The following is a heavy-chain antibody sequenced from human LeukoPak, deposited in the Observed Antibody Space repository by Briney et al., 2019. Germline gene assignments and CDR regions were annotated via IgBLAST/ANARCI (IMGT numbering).Heavy chain of an antibody. D-gene: IGHD4-23*01. V-gene: IGHV3-7*01. CDR2: IKQDGSEK. J-gene: IGHJ4*02. Sequence: GGSLRLSCVASGFTFSSYWMSWVRQAPGKGLEWVANIKQDGSEKYYVDSVKGRFTISRDNAKNSLYLQMNSLRAEDTAVYYCATIPRWGVVTSDYWGQGTLVTVSS. CDR3: ATIPRWGVVTSDY. CDR1: GFTFSSYW.